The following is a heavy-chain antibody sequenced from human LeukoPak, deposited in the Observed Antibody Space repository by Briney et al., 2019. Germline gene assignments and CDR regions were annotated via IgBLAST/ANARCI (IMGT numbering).Heavy chain of an antibody. CDR3: ARNNWGIDY. D-gene: IGHD7-27*01. CDR2: INGSGGST. J-gene: IGHJ4*02. Sequence: GGSLRLSCAASGFTFSSYAMSWVRQAPGKGLEWVSAINGSGGSTYYADSVKGRFTISRDNAKDTLYLQMNSLRVEDTAVYYCARNNWGIDYWGQGTLVAVSS. V-gene: IGHV3-23*01. CDR1: GFTFSSYA.